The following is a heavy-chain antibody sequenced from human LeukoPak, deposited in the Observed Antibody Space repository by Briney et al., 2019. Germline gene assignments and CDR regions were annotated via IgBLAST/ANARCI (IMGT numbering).Heavy chain of an antibody. V-gene: IGHV3-23*01. CDR2: ISGSGGST. Sequence: TGGSLRLSCAASGFTFSSYAVSWVRQAPGKGLEWVSAISGSGGSTYYADSVKGRFTISRDNSKNTLYLQMNSLRAEDTAVYYCAKNSDAYDSSGYYDYWGQGTLVTVSS. CDR1: GFTFSSYA. J-gene: IGHJ4*02. CDR3: AKNSDAYDSSGYYDY. D-gene: IGHD3-22*01.